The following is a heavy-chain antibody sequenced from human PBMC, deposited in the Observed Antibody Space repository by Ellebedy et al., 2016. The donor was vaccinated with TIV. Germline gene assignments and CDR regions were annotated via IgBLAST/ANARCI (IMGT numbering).Heavy chain of an antibody. D-gene: IGHD3-10*01. V-gene: IGHV4-39*07. CDR2: IYKNGSP. CDR1: GASITSSSYS. J-gene: IGHJ3*02. CDR3: ASDSMVRGIISAFDI. Sequence: MPSETLSLTCTVSGASITSSSYSWGWIRQPPGKGLEWIGYIYKNGSPYHNPSFKSRVTISVDTSKNQLSLKVTSVTAADTAVYFCASDSMVRGIISAFDIWGQGTMVTVSS.